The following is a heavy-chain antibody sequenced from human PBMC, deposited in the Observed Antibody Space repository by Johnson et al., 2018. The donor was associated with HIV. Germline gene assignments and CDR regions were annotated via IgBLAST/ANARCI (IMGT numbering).Heavy chain of an antibody. CDR2: IKSKTDGGTT. V-gene: IGHV3-15*01. CDR3: AKDSPGEGDAFDI. Sequence: VQLVESGGGLVQPDGSLKLSCAASGFTVSSNYMSWVRQAPGKGLEWVGRIKSKTDGGTTDYAAPVKGRFTISRDDSKNTLYLQMNNLVAEDTAVYYCAKDSPGEGDAFDIWGQGTMVTVSS. CDR1: GFTVSSNY. D-gene: IGHD3-10*01. J-gene: IGHJ3*02.